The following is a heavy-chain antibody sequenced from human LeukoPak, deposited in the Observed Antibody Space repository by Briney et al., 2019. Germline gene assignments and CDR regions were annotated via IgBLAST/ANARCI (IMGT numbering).Heavy chain of an antibody. CDR1: GGSISIYY. CDR2: IYYSGST. CDR3: ARGETYYYDSSGYNNWFDP. J-gene: IGHJ5*02. Sequence: SETLSLTCTVSGGSISIYYWSWIRQPPGKGLEWIGYIYYSGSTNYNPSLKSRVTISVDTSKNQFSLKLSSVTAADTAVYYCARGETYYYDSSGYNNWFDPWGQGTLVTVSS. D-gene: IGHD3-22*01. V-gene: IGHV4-59*01.